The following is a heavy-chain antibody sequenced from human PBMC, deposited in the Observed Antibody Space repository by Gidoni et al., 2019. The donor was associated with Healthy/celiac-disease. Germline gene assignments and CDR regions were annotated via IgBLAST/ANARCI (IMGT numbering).Heavy chain of an antibody. CDR3: ASGPYSWRY. D-gene: IGHD4-4*01. V-gene: IGHV1-69*06. J-gene: IGHJ4*02. CDR1: GGTFSSYA. Sequence: QVQLVQSGAEVKKPGSSVKVSCKASGGTFSSYAECVLHVCPRSRHSHPGGIIPIFGTANYAQKFQGRVTITADKSTSTAYMELSSLRSEDTAVYYCASGPYSWRYWGQGTLVTVSS. CDR2: IIPIFGTA.